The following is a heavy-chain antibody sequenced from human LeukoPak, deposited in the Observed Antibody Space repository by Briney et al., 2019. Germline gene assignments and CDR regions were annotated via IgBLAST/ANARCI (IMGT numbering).Heavy chain of an antibody. Sequence: GGSLRLSCAASGFTFSSYAMSWVRQAPGKGLEWVSAISGSGGSTYYADSVKGRFTISRDNSKNTAYLQMNSLKTEDTAVYYCTRHGIGGNSLIAFDIWGQGTMVTVSS. CDR1: GFTFSSYA. CDR3: TRHGIGGNSLIAFDI. J-gene: IGHJ3*02. CDR2: ISGSGGST. V-gene: IGHV3-23*01. D-gene: IGHD4-23*01.